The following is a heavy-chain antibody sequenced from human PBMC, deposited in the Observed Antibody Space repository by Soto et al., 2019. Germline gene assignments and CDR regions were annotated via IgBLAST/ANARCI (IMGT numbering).Heavy chain of an antibody. D-gene: IGHD4-17*01. CDR1: GDSVSSNSAA. Sequence: PSQTLSLTCAISGDSVSSNSAAWNWIRQSPSRGLEWLGRTYYRFKWYNDYAASVKSQITINADTSKNQFSLQLNSVTPEDTAVYYCARHDYGDSNFDYWGQGTLVTVSS. CDR2: TYYRFKWYN. CDR3: ARHDYGDSNFDY. V-gene: IGHV6-1*01. J-gene: IGHJ4*02.